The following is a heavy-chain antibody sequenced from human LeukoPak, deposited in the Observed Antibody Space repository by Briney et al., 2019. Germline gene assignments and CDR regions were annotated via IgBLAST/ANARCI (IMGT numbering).Heavy chain of an antibody. CDR3: ARGYRYGSDY. CDR2: INPNSGAT. J-gene: IGHJ4*02. D-gene: IGHD5-18*01. Sequence: DSVKVSCKSSGYTFTGSYMYWVRQAPGQGLEWMGWINPNSGATNYAQKFQGRVTMTRDTSISTAYMELSRLRSDDTAVYYCARGYRYGSDYWGQGTLVTVST. V-gene: IGHV1-2*02. CDR1: GYTFTGSY.